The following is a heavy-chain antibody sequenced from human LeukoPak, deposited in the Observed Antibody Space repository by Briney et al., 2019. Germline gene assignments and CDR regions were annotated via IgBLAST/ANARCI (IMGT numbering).Heavy chain of an antibody. D-gene: IGHD6-19*01. J-gene: IGHJ5*02. CDR3: ARDAYSSGWYSDWFDP. CDR1: GFTVSSNY. CDR2: IYSGGST. V-gene: IGHV3-66*01. Sequence: GGSLRLSCAASGFTVSSNYMSWVRQAPGKGLEWVSVIYSGGSTYYADSVKGRFTISRDNSKNTLYLQMNSLRAEDTAVYYCARDAYSSGWYSDWFDPWGQGTLVTVSS.